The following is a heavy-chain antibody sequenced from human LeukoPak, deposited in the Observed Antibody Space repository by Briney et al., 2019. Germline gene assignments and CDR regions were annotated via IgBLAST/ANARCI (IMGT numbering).Heavy chain of an antibody. CDR3: ARAMYGGYAPGDSRLDY. CDR1: GGSFSTYA. V-gene: IGHV1-69*13. D-gene: IGHD2-15*01. J-gene: IGHJ4*02. CDR2: IIPIFGTA. Sequence: ASVKVSCKASGGSFSTYAINWVRQAPGQGPEGMGGIIPIFGTANYTQKFQGRVTITADESTTTAYMELSSLKSEDTAMYYCARAMYGGYAPGDSRLDYWGQGTLVTVSS.